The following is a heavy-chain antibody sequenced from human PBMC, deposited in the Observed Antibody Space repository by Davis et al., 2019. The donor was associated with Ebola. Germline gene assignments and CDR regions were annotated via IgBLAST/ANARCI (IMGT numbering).Heavy chain of an antibody. CDR1: GFTFCSYI. Sequence: GESLKILCAASGFTFCSYIMNWVRQAPGKGLKWVSSISSSSSYIYYADSVKGRFTISRDNAKNSLYLQMNSLRDEDTAVYYCARGTYPTNDYGDYGWFDPWGQGTLVTVSS. J-gene: IGHJ5*02. CDR2: ISSSSSYI. CDR3: ARGTYPTNDYGDYGWFDP. V-gene: IGHV3-21*01. D-gene: IGHD4-17*01.